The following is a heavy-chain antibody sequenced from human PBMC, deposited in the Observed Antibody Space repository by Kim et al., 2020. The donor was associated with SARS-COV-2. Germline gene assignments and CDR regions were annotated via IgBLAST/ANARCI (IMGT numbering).Heavy chain of an antibody. CDR2: SGNT. Sequence: SGNTNANPSLKSLVTLSVGTANDRFSLKLRSVTAADTAVYYCARGGGLFDYWGQGTLVTVSS. D-gene: IGHD2-15*01. CDR3: ARGGGLFDY. V-gene: IGHV4-59*09. J-gene: IGHJ4*02.